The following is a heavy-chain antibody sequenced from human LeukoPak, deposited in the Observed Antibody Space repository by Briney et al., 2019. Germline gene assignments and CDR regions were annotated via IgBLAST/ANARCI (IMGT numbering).Heavy chain of an antibody. V-gene: IGHV4-59*08. D-gene: IGHD2-15*01. CDR2: IYYSGST. J-gene: IGHJ3*02. CDR3: ATVAGGYCSGGSCYVGAFDI. Sequence: SETLSLTCTVSGGSISSYYWSWIRQPPGKGLEWIGYIYYSGSTNYNPSLKSRVTISVDTSKNQFSLKLSSVTAADTAVYYCATVAGGYCSGGSCYVGAFDIWGQGTMVTVSS. CDR1: GGSISSYY.